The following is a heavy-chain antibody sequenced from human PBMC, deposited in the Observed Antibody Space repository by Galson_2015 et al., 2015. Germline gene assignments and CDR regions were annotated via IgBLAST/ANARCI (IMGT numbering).Heavy chain of an antibody. Sequence: SLRLSCAASGFTFSSYGMHWVRQAPGKGLEWVAVISYDGSNKYYADSVKGRFTISRDNSKNTLYLQMNSLRAEDTAVYYCAKDYSSSWYNGVLDYGGQGTLGTVSS. V-gene: IGHV3-30*18. CDR3: AKDYSSSWYNGVLDY. D-gene: IGHD6-13*01. CDR2: ISYDGSNK. J-gene: IGHJ4*02. CDR1: GFTFSSYG.